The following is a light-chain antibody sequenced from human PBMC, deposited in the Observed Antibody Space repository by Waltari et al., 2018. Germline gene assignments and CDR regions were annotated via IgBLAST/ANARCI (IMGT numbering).Light chain of an antibody. CDR3: QAWDSSTAV. J-gene: IGLJ2*01. CDR1: KLGAKY. V-gene: IGLV3-1*01. Sequence: SYELTQPPSVSVSPGQTASITCSGDKLGAKYACWYPQRPGTSPVLVIYQDRKRPSGIPERFSGSNSGNTATLTISGTQAMDEADYYCQAWDSSTAVFGGGTKLTVL. CDR2: QDR.